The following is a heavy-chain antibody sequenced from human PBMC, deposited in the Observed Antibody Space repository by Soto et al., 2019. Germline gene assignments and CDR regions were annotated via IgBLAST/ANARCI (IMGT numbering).Heavy chain of an antibody. CDR1: GYTFTSYD. D-gene: IGHD3-10*01. CDR3: ARGINYYDSGDDAFDI. Sequence: QVQLVQSGAEVKKPGASVKVSCKASGYTFTSYDINWVRQATGQGLEWMGWMNPNSGNTGYAQKFQGRVTMTRNTSLTTAYMDLSSLRSEDTAVYYCARGINYYDSGDDAFDIWGQGTMVTVSS. V-gene: IGHV1-8*01. J-gene: IGHJ3*02. CDR2: MNPNSGNT.